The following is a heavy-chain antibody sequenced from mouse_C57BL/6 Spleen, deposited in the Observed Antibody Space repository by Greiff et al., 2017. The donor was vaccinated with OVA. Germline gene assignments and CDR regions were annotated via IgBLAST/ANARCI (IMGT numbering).Heavy chain of an antibody. CDR2: IDPETGGT. Sequence: VQLQQSGAELVRPGASVTLSCKASGYTFTDYEMHWVKQTPVHGLEWIGAIDPETGGTAYNQKFKGKAILTADKSSSTAYMELRSLTSEDSAVYYCTRSDYYGSSYFDYWGQGTTLTVSS. J-gene: IGHJ2*01. CDR3: TRSDYYGSSYFDY. CDR1: GYTFTDYE. D-gene: IGHD1-1*01. V-gene: IGHV1-15*01.